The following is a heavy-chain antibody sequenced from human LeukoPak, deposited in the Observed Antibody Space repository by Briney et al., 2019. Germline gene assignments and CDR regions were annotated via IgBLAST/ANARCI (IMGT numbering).Heavy chain of an antibody. D-gene: IGHD2-15*01. CDR1: GFTFDDYA. CDR2: ISWNSGSI. CDR3: AKSVVVVAATAFDI. Sequence: GGSLRLSCAASGFTFDDYAMHWVRQAPGKGLEWVSGISWNSGSIGYADSVKGRFTISRDNAKNSLYLQMNSLRAEDTALYYCAKSVVVVAATAFDIWGQGTMVTVSS. J-gene: IGHJ3*02. V-gene: IGHV3-9*01.